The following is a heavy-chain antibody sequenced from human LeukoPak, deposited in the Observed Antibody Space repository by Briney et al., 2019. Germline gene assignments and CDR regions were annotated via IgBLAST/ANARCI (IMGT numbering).Heavy chain of an antibody. J-gene: IGHJ4*02. CDR3: AKARDGYNPPLFDY. CDR2: ISGSGGST. CDR1: GFTFSSYA. D-gene: IGHD5-24*01. Sequence: GGSLRLSCAASGFTFSSYAMSWVRQALGQGLERVSAISGSGGSTYYADSVKGRFTISRDNSKNTLYLQMNSLRAEDTAVYYCAKARDGYNPPLFDYWGQGTLVTVSS. V-gene: IGHV3-23*01.